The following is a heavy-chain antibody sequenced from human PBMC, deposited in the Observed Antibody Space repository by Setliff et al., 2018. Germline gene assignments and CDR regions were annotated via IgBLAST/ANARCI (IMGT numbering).Heavy chain of an antibody. V-gene: IGHV4-4*07. Sequence: PSETLSLTCTVSGGSISSYYWSWIRQPAGKGLEWIGYIYSSGSTYYNPSLKSRVTMSIDTSKNQFSLKLNSVTAADMAVYYCAREQWLGPPGYYYMDVWAKGTTVTVSS. CDR2: IYSSGST. J-gene: IGHJ6*03. CDR3: AREQWLGPPGYYYMDV. CDR1: GGSISSYY. D-gene: IGHD6-19*01.